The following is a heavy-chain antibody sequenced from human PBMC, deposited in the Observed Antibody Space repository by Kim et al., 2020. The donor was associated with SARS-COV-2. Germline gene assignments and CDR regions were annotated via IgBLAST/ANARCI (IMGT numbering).Heavy chain of an antibody. CDR3: ARVPTSGWFGELLFG. CDR2: ISAYNGNT. D-gene: IGHD3-10*01. J-gene: IGHJ4*02. CDR1: GYTFTSYG. Sequence: ASVKVSCKASGYTFTSYGISWVRQAPGQGLEWMGWISAYNGNTNYAQKLQGRVTMTTDTSTSTAYMELRSLRSDDTAVYYCARVPTSGWFGELLFGWGQGTLVTVSS. V-gene: IGHV1-18*01.